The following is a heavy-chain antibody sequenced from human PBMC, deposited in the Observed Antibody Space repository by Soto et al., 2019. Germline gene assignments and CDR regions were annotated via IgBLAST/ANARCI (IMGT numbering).Heavy chain of an antibody. CDR3: ARGVGGSGLNWFDP. J-gene: IGHJ5*02. V-gene: IGHV4-34*01. CDR1: GGAFSGYY. CDR2: INHSGST. D-gene: IGHD6-19*01. Sequence: PSETLSLTCAVYGGAFSGYYWSWIRQPPGKGLEWIWEINHSGSTNYNPSLKSRVTISVDTSKNQFSLKLASVTAADTAVYYCARGVGGSGLNWFDPWGPGTLVTVSS.